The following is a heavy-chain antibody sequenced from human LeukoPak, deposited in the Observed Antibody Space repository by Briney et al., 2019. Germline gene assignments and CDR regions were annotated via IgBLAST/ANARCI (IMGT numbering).Heavy chain of an antibody. CDR3: VRGVPPPVSDSSGYYYDDY. V-gene: IGHV4-34*01. Sequence: SETLSLTCAVYGGSFSGYYWSWIRQPPGKGLEWIGEINHSGSTNYNPSLKSRVTISVDTSKNQFSLKLSSVTAADTAVYYCVRGVPPPVSDSSGYYYDDYWGQGTLVTVSS. J-gene: IGHJ4*02. D-gene: IGHD3-22*01. CDR1: GGSFSGYY. CDR2: INHSGST.